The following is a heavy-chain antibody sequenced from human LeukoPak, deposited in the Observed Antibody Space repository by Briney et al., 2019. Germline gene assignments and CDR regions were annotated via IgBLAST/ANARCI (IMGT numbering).Heavy chain of an antibody. Sequence: GGSLRLSCAASGFTFSGYGMHWVRQAPGKGLEWVAFIRYDGSSKYYADSVKGRFTISRDNSKNTLYLQMNSLRAEDTAVYYCAREYPDSSSWTGYYYYMDVWGKGTTVTISS. V-gene: IGHV3-30*02. J-gene: IGHJ6*03. D-gene: IGHD6-13*01. CDR2: IRYDGSSK. CDR3: AREYPDSSSWTGYYYYMDV. CDR1: GFTFSGYG.